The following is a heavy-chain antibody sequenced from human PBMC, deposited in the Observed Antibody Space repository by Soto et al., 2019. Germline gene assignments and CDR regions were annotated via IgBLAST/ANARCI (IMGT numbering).Heavy chain of an antibody. Sequence: SETLSLTCTVSGGSISSGGYYWSWIRQHPGKGLEWIGYIYYSGSTYYNPSLKSRVTISVDTSKNQFSLKLSSVTAADTAVYYCARFVDTAMVLYWGQGTLVTVSS. CDR1: GGSISSGGYY. J-gene: IGHJ4*02. D-gene: IGHD5-18*01. V-gene: IGHV4-31*03. CDR3: ARFVDTAMVLY. CDR2: IYYSGST.